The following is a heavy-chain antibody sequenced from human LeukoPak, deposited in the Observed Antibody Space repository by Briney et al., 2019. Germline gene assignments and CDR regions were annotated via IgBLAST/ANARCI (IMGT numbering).Heavy chain of an antibody. CDR2: INHSGST. CDR3: ARGGLHCSSTSCYDGYFDY. CDR1: GGSFSGYY. V-gene: IGHV4-34*01. Sequence: SETLSLTCAVYGGSFSGYYWSWIRQPPGKGLEWIGEINHSGSTNYNPSLKSRVTISVDTSKNQFSLKLSSVTAADTVVYYCARGGLHCSSTSCYDGYFDYWGQGTLVTVSS. J-gene: IGHJ4*02. D-gene: IGHD2-2*01.